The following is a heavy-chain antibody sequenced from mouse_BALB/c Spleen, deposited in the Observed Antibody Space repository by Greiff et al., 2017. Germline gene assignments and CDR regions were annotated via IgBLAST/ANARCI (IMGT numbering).Heavy chain of an antibody. CDR3: ARGYRYDVGAMDY. Sequence: QVQLKQSGAELMKPGASVKISCKATGYTFSSYWIEWVKQRPGHGLEWIGEILPGSGSTNYNEKFKGKATFTADTSSNTAYMQLSSLTSEDSAVYYCARGYRYDVGAMDYWGQGTSVTVSS. CDR1: GYTFSSYW. CDR2: ILPGSGST. J-gene: IGHJ4*01. D-gene: IGHD2-14*01. V-gene: IGHV1-9*01.